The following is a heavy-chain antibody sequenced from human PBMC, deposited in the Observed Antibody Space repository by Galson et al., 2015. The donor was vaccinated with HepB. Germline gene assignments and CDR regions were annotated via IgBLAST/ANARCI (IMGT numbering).Heavy chain of an antibody. Sequence: SLRLSCAASGFTLSSYSMNWVRQAPGKGLEWVSYISSSSSTIYYADSVKGRFTISRDNAKNSLYLQMNSLRAEDTAVYYCARDRTVLLWFGEGVDAFDIWGQGTMVTVSS. D-gene: IGHD3-10*01. CDR3: ARDRTVLLWFGEGVDAFDI. J-gene: IGHJ3*02. V-gene: IGHV3-48*04. CDR1: GFTLSSYS. CDR2: ISSSSSTI.